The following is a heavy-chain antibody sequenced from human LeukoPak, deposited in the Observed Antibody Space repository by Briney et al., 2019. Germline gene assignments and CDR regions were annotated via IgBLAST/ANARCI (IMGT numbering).Heavy chain of an antibody. D-gene: IGHD2-2*01. CDR3: ARLGSTFDI. CDR2: IYYSGNS. Sequence: SETLSLTCTVSGGSISTYYWSWIRQPPGKGLEWIGYIYYSGNSNYNPSLKSRVTISVDTSKNHFSPKLSSVTAADTAVYYCARLGSTFDIWGQGTMVTVSS. J-gene: IGHJ3*02. CDR1: GGSISTYY. V-gene: IGHV4-59*08.